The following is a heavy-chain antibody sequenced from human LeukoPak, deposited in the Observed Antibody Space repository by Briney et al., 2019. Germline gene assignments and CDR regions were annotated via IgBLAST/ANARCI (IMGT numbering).Heavy chain of an antibody. CDR1: GGSISSYY. D-gene: IGHD6-19*01. CDR3: ARCYSSGPYVDY. J-gene: IGHJ4*02. CDR2: IYYSGST. Sequence: KASETLSLTCTVSGGSISSYYWSWIRQPPGKGLEWIGYIYYSGSTNYNPSLKSRVTISVDTSKNQFSLKLSSVTAADTAVYYCARCYSSGPYVDYWGQGTLVTVSS. V-gene: IGHV4-59*01.